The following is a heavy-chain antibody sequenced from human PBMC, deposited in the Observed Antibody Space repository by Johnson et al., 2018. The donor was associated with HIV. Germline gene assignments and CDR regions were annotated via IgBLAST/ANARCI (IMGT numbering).Heavy chain of an antibody. CDR3: AKDLFTEREDDAFDI. CDR1: GFTFSSYG. Sequence: QMQLVESGGGVVQPGRSLRLSCTASGFTFSSYGIHWVRQAPGKGLEWVALIWYDGSNKYYADSVKGRFTISRDNSKNTLYLQMNSLRAEDTAVYYCAKDLFTEREDDAFDIWGQGTMVTVSS. D-gene: IGHD1-26*01. J-gene: IGHJ3*02. V-gene: IGHV3-33*06. CDR2: IWYDGSNK.